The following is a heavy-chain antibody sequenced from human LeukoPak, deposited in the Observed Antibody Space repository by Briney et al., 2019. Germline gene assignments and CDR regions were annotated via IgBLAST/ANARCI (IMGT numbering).Heavy chain of an antibody. CDR2: MGSSGSTI. Sequence: GGSLRLSCAASGFTFNSYSMNWIRQAPGKGLEWLSYMGSSGSTIKYADYVKGRFTISRDNAKNSLYLQMNSLRAEDTAVYYCARETTARDVWGKGTTVTVSS. D-gene: IGHD4-11*01. J-gene: IGHJ6*04. CDR3: ARETTARDV. V-gene: IGHV3-48*04. CDR1: GFTFNSYS.